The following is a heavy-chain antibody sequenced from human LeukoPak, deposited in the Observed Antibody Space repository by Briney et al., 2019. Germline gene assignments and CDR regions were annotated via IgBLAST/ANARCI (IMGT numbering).Heavy chain of an antibody. CDR3: ATPYRDYRDAYHFHH. D-gene: IGHD4-17*01. V-gene: IGHV1-69*01. J-gene: IGHJ4*02. CDR2: IIPIFGTA. CDR1: GGTFSSYA. Sequence: QPGGSLRLSCAASGGTFSSYAISWVRQAPGQGLEWMGGIIPIFGTANYAQKFQRRVTITADESTSTAYMELSSLRPEDTALYYCATPYRDYRDAYHFHHRGQGTPVTVPS.